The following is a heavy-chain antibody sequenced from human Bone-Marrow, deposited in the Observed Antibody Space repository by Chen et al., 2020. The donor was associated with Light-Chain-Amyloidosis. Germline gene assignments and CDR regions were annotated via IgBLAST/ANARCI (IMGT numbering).Heavy chain of an antibody. D-gene: IGHD4-17*01. CDR1: GFTFSRYA. J-gene: IGHJ2*01. CDR3: ARDYGDFDWYFDL. V-gene: IGHV3-30-3*01. Sequence: QVQLVESGGGVVQPGRSLRLSCAASGFTFSRYAMHWVRRAPGKGLEWVAVISYDGYNKYYADSVKGRFTISRDNSRNTLSLQMSSLRAEDTAVYYCARDYGDFDWYFDLWGRGTLVTVSS. CDR2: ISYDGYNK.